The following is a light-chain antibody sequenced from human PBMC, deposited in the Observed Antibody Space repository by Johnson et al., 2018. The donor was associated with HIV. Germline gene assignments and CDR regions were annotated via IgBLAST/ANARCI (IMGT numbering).Light chain of an antibody. V-gene: IGLV1-51*01. CDR3: GTWDSRLSGGHV. Sequence: SVLTQPPSVSAAPGQKVTISCSGSSSNIGNNYVSWFQQLPGTAPKLLIYDNNKRPSGIPDRISGSKSATSATLAITGLQTGDEADYYCGTWDSRLSGGHVFGTGTKVTVL. J-gene: IGLJ1*01. CDR1: SSNIGNNY. CDR2: DNN.